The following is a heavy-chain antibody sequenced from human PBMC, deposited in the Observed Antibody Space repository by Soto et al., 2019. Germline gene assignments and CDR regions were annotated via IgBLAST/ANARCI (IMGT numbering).Heavy chain of an antibody. CDR1: GFTFSDYY. V-gene: IGHV3-11*01. CDR2: ISSSGSTI. J-gene: IGHJ6*03. D-gene: IGHD2-2*02. CDR3: PRVNPLYCSSTSCYRVMEYYYYYMDV. Sequence: GGSLRLSCAASGFTFSDYYMSWIRQAPGKGLEWVSYISSSGSTIYYADSVKGRFTISRDNAKNSLFLQMNSLRAEDTAVYYCPRVNPLYCSSTSCYRVMEYYYYYMDVWGKGTTVTVSS.